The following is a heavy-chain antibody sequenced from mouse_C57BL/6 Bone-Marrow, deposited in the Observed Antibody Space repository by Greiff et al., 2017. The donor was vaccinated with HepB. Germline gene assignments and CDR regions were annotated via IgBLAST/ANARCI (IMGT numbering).Heavy chain of an antibody. V-gene: IGHV14-4*01. D-gene: IGHD2-1*01. J-gene: IGHJ4*01. CDR1: GFNIKDDY. CDR2: IDPENGDT. Sequence: EVKLVESGAELVRPGASVKLSCTASGFNIKDDYMHWVKQRPEQGLEWIGWIDPENGDTEYASKFQGKATITADTSSNTAYLQLSSLTSEDTAVYYCTNGNPYYYAMDYWGQGTSVTVSS. CDR3: TNGNPYYYAMDY.